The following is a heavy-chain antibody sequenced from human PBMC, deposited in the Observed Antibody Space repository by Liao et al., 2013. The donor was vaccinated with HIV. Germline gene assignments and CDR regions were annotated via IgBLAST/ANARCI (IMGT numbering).Heavy chain of an antibody. J-gene: IGHJ4*02. CDR3: AREGHYYYGSGPFDY. CDR1: GGSISSGDYY. V-gene: IGHV4-30-4*08. Sequence: QVQLQESGPGLVKPSQTLSLTCTVSGGSISSGDYYWSWIRQPPGKGLEWIGYIYYSGSTYYNPSLKSRVTISVDTSKNQFSLKLSSVTAADTAVYYCAREGHYYYGSGPFDYWGQGTLVTVSS. CDR2: IYYSGST. D-gene: IGHD3-10*01.